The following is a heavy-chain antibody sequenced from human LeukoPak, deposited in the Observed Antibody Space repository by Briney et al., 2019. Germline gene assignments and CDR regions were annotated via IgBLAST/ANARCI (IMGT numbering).Heavy chain of an antibody. CDR1: RFTFDDYT. J-gene: IGHJ4*02. CDR3: AKDLGVGARGFDY. D-gene: IGHD1-26*01. Sequence: PGGSLRLSCAASRFTFDDYTMHWVRQAPGKGPEWVSLISRDGGSTSYADSVKGRFTISRDNSKNSPYLQMNSLKTEDTALYYCAKDLGVGARGFDYWGQGTLVTVSS. CDR2: ISRDGGST. V-gene: IGHV3-43*01.